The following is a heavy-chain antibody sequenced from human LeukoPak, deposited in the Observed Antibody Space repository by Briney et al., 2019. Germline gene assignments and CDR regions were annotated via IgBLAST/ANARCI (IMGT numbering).Heavy chain of an antibody. CDR2: INPNSGGT. J-gene: IGHJ6*03. CDR1: GYTFTGYY. V-gene: IGHV1-2*02. Sequence: ASVKVSCKASGYTFTGYYMHWVRQAPGQGLEWMGWINPNSGGTNYAQKFQGRVTMTRDTSISTAYMELSRLRSDDTAVYYCARQERARGYYYCYYMDVWGKGTTVTVSS. D-gene: IGHD3-10*01. CDR3: ARQERARGYYYCYYMDV.